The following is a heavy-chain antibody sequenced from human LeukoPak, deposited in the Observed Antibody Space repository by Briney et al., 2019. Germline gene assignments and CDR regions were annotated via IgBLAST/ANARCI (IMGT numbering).Heavy chain of an antibody. V-gene: IGHV3-30*18. CDR1: GFTFSSYG. CDR2: ISYDGSNK. Sequence: GRSLRLSCAASGFTFSSYGMHWVRKAPGKGLEWVAVISYDGSNKYYADSVKGRFTISRDNSKNTLYLQMNSLRAEDTAVYYCANLRYWGQGTLVTVSS. J-gene: IGHJ4*02. CDR3: ANLRY.